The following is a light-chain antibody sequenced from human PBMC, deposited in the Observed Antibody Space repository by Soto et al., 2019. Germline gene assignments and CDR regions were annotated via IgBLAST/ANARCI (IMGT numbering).Light chain of an antibody. Sequence: NFMLTQPHSVSESPGKTVTISCTRSSGSIASNCVQWYRQRPGSSPTTVIYEDNQRPSGVPDRFSGSIDSSSNSASLTISGLQTEDEADYYCQSFDSNSQVFGGGTKVTVL. J-gene: IGLJ3*02. CDR1: SGSIASNC. CDR2: EDN. V-gene: IGLV6-57*01. CDR3: QSFDSNSQV.